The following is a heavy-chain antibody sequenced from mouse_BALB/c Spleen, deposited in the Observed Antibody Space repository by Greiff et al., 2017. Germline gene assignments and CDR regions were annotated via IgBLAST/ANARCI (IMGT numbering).Heavy chain of an antibody. CDR2: IYPSDSYT. CDR1: GYTFTSYW. J-gene: IGHJ1*01. Sequence: VQLQQPGAELVRPGASVKLSCKASGYTFTSYWINWVKQRPGQGLEWIGNIYPSDSYTNYNQKFKDKATLTVDKSSSTAYMQLSSPTSEDSAVYYCTRSMIRYFDVWGAGTTVTVSS. CDR3: TRSMIRYFDV. D-gene: IGHD2-4*01. V-gene: IGHV1-69*02.